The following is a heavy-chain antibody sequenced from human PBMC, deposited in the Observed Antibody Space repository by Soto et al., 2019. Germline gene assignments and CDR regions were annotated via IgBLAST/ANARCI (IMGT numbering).Heavy chain of an antibody. CDR2: INTAGSTK. Sequence: EVQLVESGGNLVQPGGSLRLSCAASGFTFSNFEMHWVRQAPGKGLEWVSYINTAGSTKYYAESVKGRFTISRDNARNSLFLQMNSLRAEDTAVYYCARAECSNPYCLTVYYSYGLDVWGQGTTVTVSS. J-gene: IGHJ6*02. CDR1: GFTFSNFE. CDR3: ARAECSNPYCLTVYYSYGLDV. V-gene: IGHV3-48*03. D-gene: IGHD2-2*01.